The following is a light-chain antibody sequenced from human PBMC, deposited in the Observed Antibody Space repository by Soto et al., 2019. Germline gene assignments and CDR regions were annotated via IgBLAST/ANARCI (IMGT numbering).Light chain of an antibody. J-gene: IGLJ1*01. CDR2: EVS. CDR1: SSDVGGYNY. CDR3: SSYAGSNNFEV. Sequence: SVLTQPPSPSGSPGQSVTISCTGTSSDVGGYNYVSWYQQHPGKAPKLMIYEVSKRPSGVPDRFSGSKSGNTASLTVSGLQAEDEADYYCSSYAGSNNFEVFGTGTKVTVL. V-gene: IGLV2-8*01.